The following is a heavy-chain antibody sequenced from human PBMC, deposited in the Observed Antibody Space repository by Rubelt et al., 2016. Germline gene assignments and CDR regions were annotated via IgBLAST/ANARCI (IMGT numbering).Heavy chain of an antibody. V-gene: IGHV5-10-1*03. CDR3: ARHVNHNWFDP. CDR2: IDPSDSYT. CDR1: GYSFTSYW. J-gene: IGHJ5*02. Sequence: EVQLVQSGAEVKKPGESLRISCKGSGYSFTSYWISWVRQMPGKGLEWMGRIDPSDSYTNYSPAFQCQCTISADKSISTAYLQWSSLKASDTAMYYCARHVNHNWFDPWGQGTLVTVSS. D-gene: IGHD1-14*01.